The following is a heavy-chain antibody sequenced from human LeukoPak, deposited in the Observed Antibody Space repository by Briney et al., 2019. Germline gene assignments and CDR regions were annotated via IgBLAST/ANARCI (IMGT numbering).Heavy chain of an antibody. D-gene: IGHD3-9*01. CDR1: GGSFSGYY. Sequence: SSETLSLTCAVYGGSFSGYYWSWIRQPPGKGLEWIGSIYYSGSTYYNPSLKSRVTISVDTSKNQFSLKLSSVTAADTAVYYCASLTRGADYDILTGYDYWGQGTLVTVSS. V-gene: IGHV4-34*01. CDR2: IYYSGST. J-gene: IGHJ4*02. CDR3: ASLTRGADYDILTGYDY.